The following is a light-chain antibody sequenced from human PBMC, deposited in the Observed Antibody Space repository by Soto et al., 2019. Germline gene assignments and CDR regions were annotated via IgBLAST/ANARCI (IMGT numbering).Light chain of an antibody. Sequence: EIVMTQSPATRSMSPGERVTLSCRASQNISSNLAWYQQKPGQAPRLLIYGASTRATGIPARFSGSGSGTEFTLTISGLQSEDFAVYYCQQYNNWLWTFGQGTKVDIK. J-gene: IGKJ1*01. V-gene: IGKV3-15*01. CDR3: QQYNNWLWT. CDR1: QNISSN. CDR2: GAS.